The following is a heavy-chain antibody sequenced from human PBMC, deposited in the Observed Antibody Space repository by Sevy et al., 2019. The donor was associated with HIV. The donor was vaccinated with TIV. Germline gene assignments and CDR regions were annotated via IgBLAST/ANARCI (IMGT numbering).Heavy chain of an antibody. CDR3: ARAIIAAYSDYYYYYGMDV. V-gene: IGHV1-69*04. J-gene: IGHJ6*02. Sequence: ASVKVSCKASGGTFSSYAISWVRQAPGQGLEWMGRIIPILGIANYAQKFQGRVTITADKSTSTAYMELSSLRSEDTAVYYCARAIIAAYSDYYYYYGMDVWGQGTTVTVSS. CDR1: GGTFSSYA. D-gene: IGHD6-13*01. CDR2: IIPILGIA.